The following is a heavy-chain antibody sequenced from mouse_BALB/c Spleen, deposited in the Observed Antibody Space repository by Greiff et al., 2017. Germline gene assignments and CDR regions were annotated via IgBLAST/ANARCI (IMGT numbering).Heavy chain of an antibody. D-gene: IGHD1-2*01. J-gene: IGHJ2*01. CDR2: ISTYYGDA. CDR3: ARDYGRGDFDY. V-gene: IGHV1S137*01. Sequence: QVQLKESGAELVRPGVSVKISCKGSGYTFTDYAMHWVKQSHAKSLEWIGVISTYYGDASYNQKFKGKATMTVDKSSSTAYMELARLTSEDSAIYYCARDYGRGDFDYWGQGTTLTVSS. CDR1: GYTFTDYA.